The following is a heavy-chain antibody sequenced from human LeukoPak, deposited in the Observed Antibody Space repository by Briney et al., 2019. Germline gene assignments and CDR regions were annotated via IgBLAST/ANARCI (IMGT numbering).Heavy chain of an antibody. CDR1: GGSISSGSYY. Sequence: SQTLSLTCTVSGGSISSGSYYWSWIRQPAGKGLEWIGRIYYSGSTNYNPSLKSRVTISVDTPKNQFSLKLSSVTAADTAVYYCARFLYDSSGYYYRYFDYWGQGTLVTVSS. D-gene: IGHD3-22*01. V-gene: IGHV4-61*02. CDR2: IYYSGST. J-gene: IGHJ4*02. CDR3: ARFLYDSSGYYYRYFDY.